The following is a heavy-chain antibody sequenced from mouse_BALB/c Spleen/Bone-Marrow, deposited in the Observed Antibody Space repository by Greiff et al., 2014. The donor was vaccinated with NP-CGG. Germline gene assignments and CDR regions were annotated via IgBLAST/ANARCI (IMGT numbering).Heavy chain of an antibody. D-gene: IGHD2-4*01. V-gene: IGHV5-9-3*01. CDR1: GFTFSSYA. CDR3: ARLRVYDCDWCFDV. CDR2: VTSGGTYT. Sequence: DVKLVESGGGLVKPGGSLKLSCAASGFTFSSYAMSWVRQTPGKRLEWVATVTSGGTYTYYQDRVKGRFTITGDNATNTLYLQMSSLGYEDAAMYYCARLRVYDCDWCFDVWGAGTTVTVSS. J-gene: IGHJ1*01.